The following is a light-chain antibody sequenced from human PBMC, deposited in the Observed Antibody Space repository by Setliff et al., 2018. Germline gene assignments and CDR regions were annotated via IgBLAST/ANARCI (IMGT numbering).Light chain of an antibody. V-gene: IGLV2-11*01. CDR3: CSYAGRYTPYV. CDR1: SSDIGFYDY. J-gene: IGLJ1*01. CDR2: DVS. Sequence: QSALTQPPSASGSPGQSVTISCTGTSSDIGFYDYVSWYQQHPGKAPKLMISDVSKRPSGVPDRFSGSKSGTTASLTISGLQAEDEADYYCCSYAGRYTPYVFGSGTKVTVL.